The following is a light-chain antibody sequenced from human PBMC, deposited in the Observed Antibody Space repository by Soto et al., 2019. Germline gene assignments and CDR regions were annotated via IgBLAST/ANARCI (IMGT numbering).Light chain of an antibody. CDR3: QQYDSSLLT. V-gene: IGKV3-20*01. Sequence: ENVLTQSPGTLSLSPGERATLSCRASQSVTSNDLAWYQQKPGQAPSLLIYGTSSRATGIPDRFSGSGSGTDFTLTISRLEPEDIAVYYCQQYDSSLLTFGGGTKVEIK. J-gene: IGKJ4*01. CDR2: GTS. CDR1: QSVTSND.